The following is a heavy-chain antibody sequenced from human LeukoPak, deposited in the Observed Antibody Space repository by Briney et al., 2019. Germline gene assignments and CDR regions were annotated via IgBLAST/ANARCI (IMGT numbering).Heavy chain of an antibody. CDR2: IYYSGST. V-gene: IGHV4-30-4*01. D-gene: IGHD4-17*01. Sequence: SQTLSLTRTVSGGSISSGDYYSSWIRQLPGKRLEWLAYIYYSGSTYYNPSLKSRVTISVDTSKTQFSLRLSSVTAADTAVYYCARDHDYGDYVRAFDIWGQGTMVTVSS. CDR1: GGSISSGDYY. J-gene: IGHJ3*02. CDR3: ARDHDYGDYVRAFDI.